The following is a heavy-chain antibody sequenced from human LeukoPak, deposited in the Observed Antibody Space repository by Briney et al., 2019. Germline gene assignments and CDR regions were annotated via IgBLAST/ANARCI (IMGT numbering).Heavy chain of an antibody. J-gene: IGHJ3*02. CDR3: AKDYAYSSSWQDSHAFDI. D-gene: IGHD6-13*01. CDR1: GFTFSSYG. Sequence: GGSLRLSCAASGFTFSSYGMHWVRQAPGKGLEWVAFIRYDGSNKYYADSVKGRFTISRDNSKNTLYLQMNGLRAEDTAVYYCAKDYAYSSSWQDSHAFDIWGQGTMVTVSS. V-gene: IGHV3-30*02. CDR2: IRYDGSNK.